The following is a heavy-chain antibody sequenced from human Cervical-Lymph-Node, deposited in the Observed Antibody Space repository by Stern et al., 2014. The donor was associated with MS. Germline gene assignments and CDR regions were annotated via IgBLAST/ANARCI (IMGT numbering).Heavy chain of an antibody. D-gene: IGHD1-1*01. CDR2: VIPFLDSS. J-gene: IGHJ6*02. V-gene: IGHV1-69*06. CDR3: ARSLSTATSYFYYGLDV. Sequence: QVHLVQSGTEIKKSGSSVKVSCKSSGDSFSSYTINWVRQAPGQGLEWVGGVIPFLDSSHYAERFQGRVSLTADKSSTTVYMELNSLRSDDTAVYYCARSLSTATSYFYYGLDVWGQGTTVIVSS. CDR1: GDSFSSYT.